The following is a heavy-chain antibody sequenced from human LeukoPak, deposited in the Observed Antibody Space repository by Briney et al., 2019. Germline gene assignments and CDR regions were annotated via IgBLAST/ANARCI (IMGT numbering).Heavy chain of an antibody. D-gene: IGHD5-24*01. Sequence: GGSLRLSCAASGFTFSSYSMNWVRQAPGKGLEWVSYISTSSNTIHYADSVKGRFTISRDNAKKSLYLQMNSLRAEDTAVYYCARETEMANLDYWGQGTLVTVSS. CDR2: ISTSSNTI. CDR3: ARETEMANLDY. CDR1: GFTFSSYS. V-gene: IGHV3-48*04. J-gene: IGHJ4*02.